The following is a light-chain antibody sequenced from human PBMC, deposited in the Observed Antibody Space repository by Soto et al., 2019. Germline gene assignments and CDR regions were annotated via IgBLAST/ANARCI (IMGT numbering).Light chain of an antibody. Sequence: QSVLTQPASVSGAPGQSITISCTGTSSDIGSYDLVSWYQQLPGRAPKLMIYEATKRPSGISHRFSGSKSGNTASLTISGLQAEEEADYYCCSYAGSSTYVFGTGTKVTVL. J-gene: IGLJ1*01. V-gene: IGLV2-23*01. CDR2: EAT. CDR1: SSDIGSYDL. CDR3: CSYAGSSTYV.